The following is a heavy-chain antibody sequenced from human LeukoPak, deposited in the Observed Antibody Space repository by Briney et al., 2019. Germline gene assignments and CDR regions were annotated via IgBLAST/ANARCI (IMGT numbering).Heavy chain of an antibody. V-gene: IGHV3-30*02. Sequence: PGGSLRLSCAASGFTFSSYEMNWVRQAPGRGLEWVTFIRYDGSNKYYVDSVKGRFTISKDNSKNTLYLQMNSLRAEDTAVYYCAKDSGYTSSWYFGDYWGQGTLVTASS. CDR1: GFTFSSYE. J-gene: IGHJ4*02. CDR2: IRYDGSNK. CDR3: AKDSGYTSSWYFGDY. D-gene: IGHD6-13*01.